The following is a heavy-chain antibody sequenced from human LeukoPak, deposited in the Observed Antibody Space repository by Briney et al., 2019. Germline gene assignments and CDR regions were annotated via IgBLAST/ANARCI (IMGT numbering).Heavy chain of an antibody. Sequence: ASVKLSCKASGYTGTSYGISWVRQPPGQGLEWMGWISAYNGNTNYAQKLQGRVTMTTDTSTSTAYMELRSLRSDDTAVYYCARELVPIAAAGTIGWFDPWGQGTLVTVSS. D-gene: IGHD6-13*01. CDR3: ARELVPIAAAGTIGWFDP. J-gene: IGHJ5*02. V-gene: IGHV1-18*01. CDR2: ISAYNGNT. CDR1: GYTGTSYG.